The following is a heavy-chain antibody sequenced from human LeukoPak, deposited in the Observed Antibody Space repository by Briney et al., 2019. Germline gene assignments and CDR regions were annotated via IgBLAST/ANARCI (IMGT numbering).Heavy chain of an antibody. V-gene: IGHV3-30*02. CDR1: GFTLSSYG. CDR2: IRYDGSNK. CDR3: ARVSDYDFWSGYIL. D-gene: IGHD3-3*01. Sequence: GGSLRLSCAASGFTLSSYGMHWVRQAPGKGLEWVAFIRYDGSNKYYADSVKGRFTISRDNSKNTLYLQMNSLRAEDTAVYYCARVSDYDFWSGYILWGQGTLVTVSS. J-gene: IGHJ4*02.